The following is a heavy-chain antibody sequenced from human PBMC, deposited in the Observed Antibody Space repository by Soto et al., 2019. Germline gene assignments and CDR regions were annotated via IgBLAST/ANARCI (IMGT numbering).Heavy chain of an antibody. CDR3: GRPRVGEIFNLYYYMDV. CDR1: GFTFSSYS. CDR2: ISSSSSTI. Sequence: PGGSLRLSCAASGFTFSSYSMNWVRQAPGKGLEWVSYISSSSSTIYYADSVKGRFTISRDNAKNSLYLQMNSLRAEDTAVYYWGRPRVGEIFNLYYYMDVGGKGTRVTVP. J-gene: IGHJ6*03. V-gene: IGHV3-48*01. D-gene: IGHD3-16*01.